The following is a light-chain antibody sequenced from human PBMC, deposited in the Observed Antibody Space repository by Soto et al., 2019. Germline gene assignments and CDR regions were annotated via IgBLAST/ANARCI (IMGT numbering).Light chain of an antibody. V-gene: IGLV2-14*01. Sequence: QSALTQPASVSGSPGQSITISCTGTSSDVGGYNYVSWYRQHPGKAPKLMIYDVSNRPSGVSNRFSGSKSGNTASLTISGLQAEDEADYYCSSYTSGGYVFGTGTKLTVL. J-gene: IGLJ1*01. CDR3: SSYTSGGYV. CDR2: DVS. CDR1: SSDVGGYNY.